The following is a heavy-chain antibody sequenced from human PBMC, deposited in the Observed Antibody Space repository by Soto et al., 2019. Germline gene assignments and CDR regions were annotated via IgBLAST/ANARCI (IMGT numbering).Heavy chain of an antibody. D-gene: IGHD6-6*01. CDR3: ARVFFLEYSSSPNYYYGMDV. J-gene: IGHJ6*02. CDR1: GGTFSSYA. CDR2: IIPIFGTA. Sequence: SVKVSCKASGGTFSSYAISWVRQAPGQGLEWMGGIIPIFGTANYAQKFQGRVTITADESTSTAYMELSSLRSEDTAVYYCARVFFLEYSSSPNYYYGMDVWGQGTTVTVSS. V-gene: IGHV1-69*13.